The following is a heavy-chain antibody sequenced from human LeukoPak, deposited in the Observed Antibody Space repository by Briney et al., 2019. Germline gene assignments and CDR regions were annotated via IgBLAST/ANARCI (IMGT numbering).Heavy chain of an antibody. CDR1: GYTFTSYD. D-gene: IGHD3-22*01. CDR2: MNPNSGNT. Sequence: GASVKVSCKASGYTFTSYDINWVRQATGQGLEWMGWMNPNSGNTGYAQKFQGRLTMTRNTSKSTAYMELSSLSSEDTAMYYCARGFRSDSSGRKFDYWGQGALVTVSS. CDR3: ARGFRSDSSGRKFDY. V-gene: IGHV1-8*01. J-gene: IGHJ4*02.